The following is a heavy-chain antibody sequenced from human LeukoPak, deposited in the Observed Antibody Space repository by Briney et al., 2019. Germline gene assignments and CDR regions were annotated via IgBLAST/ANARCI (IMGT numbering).Heavy chain of an antibody. V-gene: IGHV3-15*01. D-gene: IGHD5-12*01. CDR3: TWMATIFTVDY. J-gene: IGHJ4*02. CDR2: IRNDRIT. Sequence: PGEFLRLSCVLSGLTFSDAWMSWVRQAPGKGLEWVGRIRNDRITDYAAPVQGRFSISRDNSKNTFYLQMNSLRTGDTGMYFCTWMATIFTVDYWGQGTLVTVSS. CDR1: GLTFSDAW.